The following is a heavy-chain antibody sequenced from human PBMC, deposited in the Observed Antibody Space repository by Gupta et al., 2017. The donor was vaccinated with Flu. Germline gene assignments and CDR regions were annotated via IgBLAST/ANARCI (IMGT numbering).Heavy chain of an antibody. CDR1: GFTFSNAW. Sequence: GESGGGLVKPGGSLRLSCAASGFTFSNAWMSWVRQAPGKGLEWVGRIKSKTDGGTTDYAAPVKGRFTISRDDSKNTLYLQMNSLKTEDTAVYYCTAHDRAYYGPDYGGQGTLVTVSS. J-gene: IGHJ4*02. D-gene: IGHD2-21*01. V-gene: IGHV3-15*01. CDR3: TAHDRAYYGPDY. CDR2: IKSKTDGGTT.